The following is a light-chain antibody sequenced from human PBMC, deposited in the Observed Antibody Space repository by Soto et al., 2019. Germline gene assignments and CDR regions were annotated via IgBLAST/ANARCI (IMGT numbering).Light chain of an antibody. J-gene: IGKJ4*01. Sequence: EIVMTQSPATLSVSPGERATLSCRASQSVGDNLAWYQQKPGQAPRFLIYGASTRATGIPARFSGSGSGTEFTLTISSLQSEDAAVYYCQQYYNWPPLTFGGGTKVEIK. CDR1: QSVGDN. CDR2: GAS. V-gene: IGKV3-15*01. CDR3: QQYYNWPPLT.